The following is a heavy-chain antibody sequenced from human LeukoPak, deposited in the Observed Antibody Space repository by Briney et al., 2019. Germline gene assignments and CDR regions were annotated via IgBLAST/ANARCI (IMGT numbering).Heavy chain of an antibody. CDR1: GGSISSGNYY. Sequence: PSETLSLTCTVSGGSISSGNYYWGWIRQPPSEGLEWIGSMYYSGSIFYNPSLKSRVTISVNTSKNQFSLKVTSVTAADTAVYYCARTRVPGSYSPKGPFDYWGQGTLVTVSS. CDR2: MYYSGSI. J-gene: IGHJ4*02. V-gene: IGHV4-39*07. D-gene: IGHD1-26*01. CDR3: ARTRVPGSYSPKGPFDY.